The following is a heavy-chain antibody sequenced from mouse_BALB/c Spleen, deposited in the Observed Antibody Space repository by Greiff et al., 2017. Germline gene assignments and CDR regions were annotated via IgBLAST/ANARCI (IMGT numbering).Heavy chain of an antibody. V-gene: IGHV5-12-1*01. CDR2: ISSGGGST. D-gene: IGHD2-1*01. CDR3: ARHGNYRYYAMDY. CDR1: GFAFSSYD. Sequence: EVKLVESGGGLVKPGGSLKLSCAASGFAFSSYDMSWVRQTPEKRLKWVAYISSGGGSTYYPDTVKGRFTISRDNAKNTLYLQMSSLKSEDTAMYYCARHGNYRYYAMDYWGQGTSVTVSS. J-gene: IGHJ4*01.